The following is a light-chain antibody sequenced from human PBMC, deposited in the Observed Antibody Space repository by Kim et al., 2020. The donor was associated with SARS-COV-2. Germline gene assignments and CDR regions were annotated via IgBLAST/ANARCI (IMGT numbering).Light chain of an antibody. CDR3: QQYDNRTFT. CDR2: DAS. Sequence: DIQMTQSPSSLSASVGDRVTITCQASQDISNYLNWYQQKPGKAPKLLIYDASNLETGVPSRFSGSGSGTDFTFTISSLQPEDIATYYCQQYDNRTFTFGHGTKVDIK. V-gene: IGKV1-33*01. CDR1: QDISNY. J-gene: IGKJ3*01.